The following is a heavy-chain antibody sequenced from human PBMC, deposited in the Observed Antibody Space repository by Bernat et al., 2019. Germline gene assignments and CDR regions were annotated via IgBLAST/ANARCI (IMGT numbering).Heavy chain of an antibody. D-gene: IGHD6-13*01. Sequence: QVQLVQSGAEVKKPGASVKVSCKASGYTFTSYGISWVRQAPGQGLEWMGWISAYNGNTNYAQKLQGRVTMPTDTSTSTAYMELRSLRSDDTAVYYCARDRRSSSWYLYYYGMDVWGQGTTVTVSS. J-gene: IGHJ6*02. CDR1: GYTFTSYG. CDR2: ISAYNGNT. CDR3: ARDRRSSSWYLYYYGMDV. V-gene: IGHV1-18*01.